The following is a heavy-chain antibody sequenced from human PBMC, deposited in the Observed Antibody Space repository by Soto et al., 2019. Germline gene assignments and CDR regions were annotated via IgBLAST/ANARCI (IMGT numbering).Heavy chain of an antibody. CDR2: ISGSGDNT. Sequence: GESLKISCAASGFTFSSYAMSWVRQAPGKGLEWVSGISGSGDNTYYADSVKGRFTISRDNSKTTLSLQMNSLRAEDTAVFYCVKGSRLAVAGMFAGWGQGTPVTVSS. J-gene: IGHJ4*02. CDR3: VKGSRLAVAGMFAG. CDR1: GFTFSSYA. V-gene: IGHV3-23*01. D-gene: IGHD6-19*01.